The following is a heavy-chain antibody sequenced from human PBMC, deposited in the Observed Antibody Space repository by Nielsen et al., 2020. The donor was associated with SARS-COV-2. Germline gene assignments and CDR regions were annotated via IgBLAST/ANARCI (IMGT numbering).Heavy chain of an antibody. D-gene: IGHD6-19*01. CDR3: AKALEQWLVDFSFDY. V-gene: IGHV3-23*01. J-gene: IGHJ4*02. CDR1: GFTFSSYA. CDR2: ISGSGGST. Sequence: GESLKISCAASGFTFSSYAMSWVRQAPGKGLEWVSAISGSGGSTYYADSVKGWFTISRDNSKNTLYLQMNSLRAEDTAVYYCAKALEQWLVDFSFDYWGQGTLVTVSS.